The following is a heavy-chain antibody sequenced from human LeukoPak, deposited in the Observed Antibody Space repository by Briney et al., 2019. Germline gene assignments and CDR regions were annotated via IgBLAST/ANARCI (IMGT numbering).Heavy chain of an antibody. D-gene: IGHD6-19*01. CDR3: ARRPSGWPSDY. Sequence: GGSLRLSCAASGFTFSGYSMNWVRQAPGKGLEWVSYISPSSSSIYYADSVKGRFTISRDNAKNSLYLQMNSLRADDTAVYYCARRPSGWPSDYWGQGTLVIVSS. J-gene: IGHJ4*02. CDR2: ISPSSSSI. CDR1: GFTFSGYS. V-gene: IGHV3-48*04.